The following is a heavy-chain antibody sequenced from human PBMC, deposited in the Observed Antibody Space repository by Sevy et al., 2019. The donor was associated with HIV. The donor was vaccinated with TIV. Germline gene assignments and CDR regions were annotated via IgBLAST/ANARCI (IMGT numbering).Heavy chain of an antibody. CDR3: ESGAAAGTFDY. CDR1: GFTFSSYW. J-gene: IGHJ4*02. D-gene: IGHD6-13*01. CDR2: VNSDGSST. Sequence: GGSLRLSCAASGFTFSSYWMHWVRQAPGKGLVWVSRVNSDGSSTSYADSVKGRFTISRDNAKNTLYLQMNSLRAEDTAVYYCESGAAAGTFDYWGQGTLVTVSS. V-gene: IGHV3-74*01.